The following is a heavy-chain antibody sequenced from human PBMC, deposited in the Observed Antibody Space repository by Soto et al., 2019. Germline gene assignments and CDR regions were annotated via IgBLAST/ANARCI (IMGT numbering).Heavy chain of an antibody. Sequence: ASVKVSCKASGYNFTSHYMHWVRQAPGQGLESMGIIYPTSGRTVYAQKFQGRVTMTRDTSTRSFYMELSSLRSDDTAVYYCARVGYFSGGTTYHDYGMDGWG. CDR3: ARVGYFSGGTTYHDYGMDG. V-gene: IGHV1-46*01. CDR2: IYPTSGRT. D-gene: IGHD3-22*01. CDR1: GYNFTSHY. J-gene: IGHJ6*02.